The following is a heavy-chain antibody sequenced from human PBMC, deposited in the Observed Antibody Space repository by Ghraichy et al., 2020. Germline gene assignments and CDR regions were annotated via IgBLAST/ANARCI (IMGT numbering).Heavy chain of an antibody. J-gene: IGHJ4*02. CDR2: ISWDGGST. D-gene: IGHD6-19*01. CDR3: AKYGGSGWYDY. V-gene: IGHV3-43*01. Sequence: GGSLRLSCAASGFTFDDYTMHWVRQAPGKGLEWVSLISWDGGSTYYADSVKGRFTISRDNSKNFLYLQMNSLRTEDTALYYCAKYGGSGWYDYWGQGTLVTVSS. CDR1: GFTFDDYT.